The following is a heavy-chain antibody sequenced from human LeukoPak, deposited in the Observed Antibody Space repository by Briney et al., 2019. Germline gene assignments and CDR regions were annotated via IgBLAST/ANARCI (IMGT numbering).Heavy chain of an antibody. CDR2: INHSGST. D-gene: IGHD5-18*01. V-gene: IGHV4-34*01. CDR3: ARGLISYGGLALDY. CDR1: GGSFSGYY. Sequence: SETLSLTCAVYGGSFSGYYWSWIRQPPGKGLEWIGEINHSGSTNYNPSLKSRVTISVDTSKDQFSLKLSSVTAADTAVYYCARGLISYGGLALDYWGQGTLVTVSS. J-gene: IGHJ4*02.